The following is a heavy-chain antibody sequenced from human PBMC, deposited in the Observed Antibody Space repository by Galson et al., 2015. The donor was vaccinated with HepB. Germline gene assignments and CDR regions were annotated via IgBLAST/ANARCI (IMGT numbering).Heavy chain of an antibody. V-gene: IGHV3-23*01. CDR2: ISGSGDST. CDR1: GFTFRSYA. Sequence: SLRLSCAASGFTFRSYAMSWVRQAPGKGLEWVSAISGSGDSTYYADSVKGRFTISRDYSKNTLYLQMNSLRAEDTAVYYCAKDSTTLTTCRGAFDYWGQGTLVTVSS. J-gene: IGHJ4*02. D-gene: IGHD4-11*01. CDR3: AKDSTTLTTCRGAFDY.